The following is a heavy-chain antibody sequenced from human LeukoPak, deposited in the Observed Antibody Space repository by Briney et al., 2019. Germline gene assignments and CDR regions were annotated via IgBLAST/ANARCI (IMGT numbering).Heavy chain of an antibody. D-gene: IGHD3-3*01. CDR3: AREGGGVGDYYYYGMDV. J-gene: IGHJ6*02. Sequence: SETLSLTCAVSGASISSFYWSWIRQPAGKGLEWIGRIYTSGSTNYNPSLKSRVTMSVDTSKNQFSLKLSSVTVADTAVYYCAREGGGVGDYYYYGMDVWGQGTTVTVSS. CDR2: IYTSGST. V-gene: IGHV4-4*07. CDR1: GASISSFY.